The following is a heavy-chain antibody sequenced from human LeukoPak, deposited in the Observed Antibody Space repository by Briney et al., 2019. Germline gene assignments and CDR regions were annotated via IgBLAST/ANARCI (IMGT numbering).Heavy chain of an antibody. CDR2: ISAYNGNT. CDR3: ARGAPIAVAGFPPDY. V-gene: IGHV1-18*01. CDR1: GYTFNSYG. Sequence: GASVKVSCKASGYTFNSYGISWVRQAPGQGLEWMGWISAYNGNTNYAQKLQGRVTVTTDTSTSTAYMELRSLRSDDTAVYYCARGAPIAVAGFPPDYRGQGTLVTVSS. D-gene: IGHD6-19*01. J-gene: IGHJ4*02.